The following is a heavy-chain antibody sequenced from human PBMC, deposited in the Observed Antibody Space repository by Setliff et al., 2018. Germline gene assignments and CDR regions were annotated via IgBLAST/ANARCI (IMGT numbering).Heavy chain of an antibody. Sequence: GGSLRLSCAASGFTFSDHHIDWVRQAPGKGLEWVGRSRNKANTYTIAYAASVEGRFTISRDDSENSVYLEMNRLNTDDTAVYYCARSPAFDYWGQGTLVTVLL. J-gene: IGHJ4*02. D-gene: IGHD2-15*01. CDR2: SRNKANTYTI. CDR3: ARSPAFDY. CDR1: GFTFSDHH. V-gene: IGHV3-72*01.